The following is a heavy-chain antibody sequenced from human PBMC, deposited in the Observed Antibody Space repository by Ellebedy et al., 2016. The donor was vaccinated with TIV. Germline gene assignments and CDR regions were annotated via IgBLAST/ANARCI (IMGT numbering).Heavy chain of an antibody. D-gene: IGHD4-17*01. CDR3: AREPALTVTTLTGADY. CDR1: GGSISSRSYY. Sequence: MPSETLSLTCTVSGGSISSRSYYWGWLRQPPGQGLEWIGSIYYSGSTYYNPSLKSRVTLSVDTSKNQFSLQLSSVTAADTAVYYCAREPALTVTTLTGADYWGQGTLVTVSS. CDR2: IYYSGST. V-gene: IGHV4-39*01. J-gene: IGHJ4*02.